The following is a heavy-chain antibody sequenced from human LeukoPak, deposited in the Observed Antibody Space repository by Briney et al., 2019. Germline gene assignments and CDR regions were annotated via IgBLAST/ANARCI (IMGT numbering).Heavy chain of an antibody. CDR1: GGSFSGYY. CDR3: ASRMRTTVVTPIFDC. CDR2: INHSGST. D-gene: IGHD4-23*01. Sequence: PSETLSLTCAVYGGSFSGYYWSWIRQPPGKGLEWIGEINHSGSTNYNPSLKSRVTISVDTSKNQFSLKLSSVTAADTAVYYCASRMRTTVVTPIFDCWGQGTLVTVSS. J-gene: IGHJ4*02. V-gene: IGHV4-34*01.